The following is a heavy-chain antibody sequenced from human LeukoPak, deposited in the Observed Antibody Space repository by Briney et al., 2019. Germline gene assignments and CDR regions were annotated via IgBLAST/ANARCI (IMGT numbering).Heavy chain of an antibody. CDR3: ARGSYSSGWYEGGY. CDR1: GYTFTGYY. D-gene: IGHD6-19*01. V-gene: IGHV1-2*02. Sequence: ASVKVSCKASGYTFTGYYMHWVRQAPGQGLEWMGWINPNSGGTDYAQKFQGRVTMTRDTSISTAYMELSRLRSDDTAVYYCARGSYSSGWYEGGYWGQGTLVTVSS. CDR2: INPNSGGT. J-gene: IGHJ4*02.